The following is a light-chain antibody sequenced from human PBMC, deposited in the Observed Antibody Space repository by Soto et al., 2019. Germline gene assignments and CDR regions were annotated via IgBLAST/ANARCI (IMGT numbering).Light chain of an antibody. Sequence: SALAQPGSVSGSPGQWMTISCTVTSNTIRSYNAVTWYQQHPGTAPKVIIYEGIKRPSGPSNRLSGSISGSTASLTISTLQAEDEADEYCCSYVGATTYVFGTGTKVTGL. CDR2: EGI. V-gene: IGLV2-23*01. CDR3: CSYVGATTYV. J-gene: IGLJ1*01. CDR1: SNTIRSYNA.